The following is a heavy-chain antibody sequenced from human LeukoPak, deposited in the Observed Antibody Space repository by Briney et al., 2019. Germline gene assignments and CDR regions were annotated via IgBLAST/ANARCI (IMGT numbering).Heavy chain of an antibody. CDR1: GFTFSSYG. J-gene: IGHJ4*02. CDR2: ISYDGSDK. Sequence: GGSLRLSCAASGFTFSSYGIHWVRQAPGKGLEWVALISYDGSDKYYVDSVKGRFTSSRDNSKNTVFLQMNSLRVEDTAVYYCAKGAAAQGSFDYWGQGTLVTVSS. D-gene: IGHD2-2*01. V-gene: IGHV3-30*18. CDR3: AKGAAAQGSFDY.